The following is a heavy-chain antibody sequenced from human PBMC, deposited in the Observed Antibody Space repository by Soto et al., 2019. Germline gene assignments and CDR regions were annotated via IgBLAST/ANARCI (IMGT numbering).Heavy chain of an antibody. Sequence: QVQLVQSGAEVKKPGSSVKVSCKASGGTFSSYAISWVRQAPGQGLEWMGGIIPIFGTANYAQKFQGRVTITADESTSTAYMELSRLRSEDTAVYYCARTYYYDSSGYFSHDYFDYWGQGTLVTVSS. CDR2: IIPIFGTA. J-gene: IGHJ4*02. CDR1: GGTFSSYA. D-gene: IGHD3-22*01. V-gene: IGHV1-69*12. CDR3: ARTYYYDSSGYFSHDYFDY.